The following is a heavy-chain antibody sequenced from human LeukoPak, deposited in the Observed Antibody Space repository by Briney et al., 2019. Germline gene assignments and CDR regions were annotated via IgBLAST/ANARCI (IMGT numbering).Heavy chain of an antibody. J-gene: IGHJ4*02. V-gene: IGHV5-51*01. D-gene: IGHD5-12*01. Sequence: GESLKISCKGSGYSFTSYWIGWVRQMPGKGLEWMGIIYPGDSDTRYSPSFQGQVTISADKSISTAYLQWSSLKASDTAMYYCARRYRGYDSGGYYFDYWGQGTLVTVSS. CDR3: ARRYRGYDSGGYYFDY. CDR2: IYPGDSDT. CDR1: GYSFTSYW.